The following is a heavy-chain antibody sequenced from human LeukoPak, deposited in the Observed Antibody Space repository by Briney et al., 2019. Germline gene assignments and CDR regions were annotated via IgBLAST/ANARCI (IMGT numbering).Heavy chain of an antibody. CDR3: ARESPYSSRGLDY. CDR2: IYYSGST. D-gene: IGHD6-13*01. V-gene: IGHV4-39*07. J-gene: IGHJ4*02. Sequence: SETLSLTCTVSGGSISSSSYYWGWIRQPPGKGLEWIGSIYYSGSTNYNPSLKSRVTISVDTSKNQFSLKLSSVTAAGTAVYYCARESPYSSRGLDYWGQGTLVTVSS. CDR1: GGSISSSSYY.